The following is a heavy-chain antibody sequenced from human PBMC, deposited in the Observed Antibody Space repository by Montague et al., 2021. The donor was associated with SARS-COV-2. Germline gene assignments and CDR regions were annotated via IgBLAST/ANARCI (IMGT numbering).Heavy chain of an antibody. CDR2: ISHSGRT. J-gene: IGHJ2*01. CDR3: ARHPQQLVLRYWYFDL. Sequence: SETLSLTCAVSGGSISSSNWWHWVRQSPGKGLEWIGEISHSGRTNYNPSLKSRVTISVDNSKNQFSLNLTSLTAADTALYYCARHPQQLVLRYWYFDLWGRGTLVTVSS. CDR1: GGSISSSNW. D-gene: IGHD6-13*01. V-gene: IGHV4-4*02.